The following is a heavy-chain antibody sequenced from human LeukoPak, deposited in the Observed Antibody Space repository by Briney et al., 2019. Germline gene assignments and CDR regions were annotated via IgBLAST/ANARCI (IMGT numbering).Heavy chain of an antibody. Sequence: GGSLRLSCAASGFTVSSNYMSWVRQAPGKGMEWASVIYSGGSTYYADSVKGRFTISRDNPKNTLYLQMNSLRAEDTAVYYCARDKLYGDYNFYYWGQRTLVTVSS. J-gene: IGHJ4*02. CDR2: IYSGGST. D-gene: IGHD4-17*01. CDR1: GFTVSSNY. CDR3: ARDKLYGDYNFYY. V-gene: IGHV3-66*02.